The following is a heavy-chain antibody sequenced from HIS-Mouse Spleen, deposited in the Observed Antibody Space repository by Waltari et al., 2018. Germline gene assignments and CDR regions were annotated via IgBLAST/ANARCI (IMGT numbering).Heavy chain of an antibody. CDR3: AREIPYSSSWYDWYFDL. CDR2: IYYSGDT. Sequence: QLQLQESGPGLVKPSETLSLTCTVSGGSISSSSYYWGWIRQPPGKGLEWVGSIYYSGDTYENPSLKSRVTISVDTSKNQVSLKLSSVTAADTAVYYCAREIPYSSSWYDWYFDLWGRGTLVTVSS. CDR1: GGSISSSSYY. V-gene: IGHV4-39*07. J-gene: IGHJ2*01. D-gene: IGHD6-13*01.